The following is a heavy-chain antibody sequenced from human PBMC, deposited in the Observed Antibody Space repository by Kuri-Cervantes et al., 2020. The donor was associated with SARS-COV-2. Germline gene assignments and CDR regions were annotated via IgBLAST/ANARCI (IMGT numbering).Heavy chain of an antibody. CDR1: GGSISSSSYY. V-gene: IGHV4-39*01. D-gene: IGHD3-22*01. CDR2: IYYTGSA. J-gene: IGHJ3*02. Sequence: SETLSLTCTVSGGSISSSSYYWGWIRQPPGKGLEWIGSIYYTGSASYSPSLKSRLTISVDTSKNQFSLQLSSVTAADTAMYYCARRRHDNSIFDAFDIWGQGSVVTVSS. CDR3: ARRRHDNSIFDAFDI.